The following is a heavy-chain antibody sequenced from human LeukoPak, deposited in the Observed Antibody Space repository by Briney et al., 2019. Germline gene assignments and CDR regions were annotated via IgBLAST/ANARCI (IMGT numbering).Heavy chain of an antibody. V-gene: IGHV5-51*01. D-gene: IGHD3-9*01. CDR2: IYPGDSDT. J-gene: IGHJ5*02. CDR1: GYSFTSYW. Sequence: GESLKISCKGPGYSFTSYWIGWVRQMPGKGLEWMGIIYPGDSDTRYSPSFQGQVTISADKSISTAYLQWSSLKASDTAMYYCASHYDILTGGYMSWGQGTLVTVSS. CDR3: ASHYDILTGGYMS.